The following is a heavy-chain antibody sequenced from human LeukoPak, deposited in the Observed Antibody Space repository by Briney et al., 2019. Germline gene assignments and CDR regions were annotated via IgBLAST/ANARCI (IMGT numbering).Heavy chain of an antibody. J-gene: IGHJ4*02. Sequence: ASVKVSCKASGYTFTSYGISLVRQAPGQGLEWMGWISAYNGNTNYAQKLQGRVTMTTDTSTSTAYMELRSLRSDDTAVYYCARDRQYYDFWSGPDYWGQGTLATVSS. CDR3: ARDRQYYDFWSGPDY. CDR1: GYTFTSYG. V-gene: IGHV1-18*01. D-gene: IGHD3-3*01. CDR2: ISAYNGNT.